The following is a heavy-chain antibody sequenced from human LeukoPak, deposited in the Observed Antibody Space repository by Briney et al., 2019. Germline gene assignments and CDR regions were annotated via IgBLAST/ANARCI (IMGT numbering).Heavy chain of an antibody. V-gene: IGHV3-66*01. D-gene: IGHD4-17*01. CDR2: IYSGGST. CDR1: GFAVSSNY. CDR3: ARVGYGDYLYFDY. Sequence: PGGFLRLSCAASGFAVSSNYMNWVRQAPGKGLEWVSVIYSGGSTYYADSVKGRFTISRDNSKNTLYLQMNSLRAEDTAVYYCARVGYGDYLYFDYWGQGTLVTVSS. J-gene: IGHJ4*02.